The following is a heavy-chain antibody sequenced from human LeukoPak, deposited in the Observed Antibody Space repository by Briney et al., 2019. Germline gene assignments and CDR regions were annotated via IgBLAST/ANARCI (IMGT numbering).Heavy chain of an antibody. Sequence: GGSLRLSCAASGFTVSSNYMSWVRQAPGKGLEWVSVIYSGGSTYYADSVKGRFTISRDNSKNTLYLQMNSLRAEDTAVYCCARDGGYGSGLFDYWGQGTLVTVSS. J-gene: IGHJ4*02. D-gene: IGHD3-10*01. CDR2: IYSGGST. CDR1: GFTVSSNY. CDR3: ARDGGYGSGLFDY. V-gene: IGHV3-66*01.